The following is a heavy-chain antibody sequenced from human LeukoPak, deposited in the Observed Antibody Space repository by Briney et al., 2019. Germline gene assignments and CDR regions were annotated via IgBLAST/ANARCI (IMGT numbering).Heavy chain of an antibody. CDR1: GGSISSYY. D-gene: IGHD6-13*01. J-gene: IGHJ4*02. CDR3: ARGLSSSWTYYFDY. Sequence: SVTLSLTCTVSGGSISSYYWSWIRQPPGKGLEWIGYIYYSGSTNYNPSLKSRVTISVDTSKNQFSLKLSSVTAADTAVYYCARGLSSSWTYYFDYWGQGTLVTVSS. V-gene: IGHV4-59*01. CDR2: IYYSGST.